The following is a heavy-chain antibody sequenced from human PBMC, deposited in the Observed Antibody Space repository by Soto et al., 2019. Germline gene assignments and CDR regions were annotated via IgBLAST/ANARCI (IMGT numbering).Heavy chain of an antibody. V-gene: IGHV1-69*01. Sequence: QVQLVQSGAEVKKPGSSVKVSCKASGGTFSSYAISWVRQAPGQGLEWMGGIIPIFGTANYAQKFQGRVTITADESTSTAYMELSSLRSEDTAVYYCASRAYCGGDCSDRFDYCGQGTLVTVSS. CDR3: ASRAYCGGDCSDRFDY. CDR1: GGTFSSYA. CDR2: IIPIFGTA. J-gene: IGHJ4*02. D-gene: IGHD2-21*02.